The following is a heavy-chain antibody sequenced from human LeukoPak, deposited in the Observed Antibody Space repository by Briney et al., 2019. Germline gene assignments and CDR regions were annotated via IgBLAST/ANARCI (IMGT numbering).Heavy chain of an antibody. CDR1: RGSISGAC. J-gene: IGHJ3*01. V-gene: IGHV4-59*07. CDR2: VHDSGRT. Sequence: SDTLSLTCTVSRGSISGACWTWIRQSPGGGLEWIGYVHDSGRTDYNPSLGSRITISMDTSKSQFSLRLRSVTAADTAVYYCARAQWLPIDCYNEWGQGTVVTVSS. D-gene: IGHD6-19*01. CDR3: ARAQWLPIDCYNE.